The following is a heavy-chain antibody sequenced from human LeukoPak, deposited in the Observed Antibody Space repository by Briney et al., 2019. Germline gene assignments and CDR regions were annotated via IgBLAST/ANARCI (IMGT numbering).Heavy chain of an antibody. J-gene: IGHJ4*02. Sequence: GGSLRLSCAASAFTFSNYWMSWVRQAPGKGLEWVSSISSSSSYIYYADSVKGRFTISRDNAKNSLYLQMNSLRAEDTAVYYCARGESYGYWGQGTLVTVSS. CDR2: ISSSSSYI. CDR3: ARGESYGY. V-gene: IGHV3-21*01. CDR1: AFTFSNYW. D-gene: IGHD1-26*01.